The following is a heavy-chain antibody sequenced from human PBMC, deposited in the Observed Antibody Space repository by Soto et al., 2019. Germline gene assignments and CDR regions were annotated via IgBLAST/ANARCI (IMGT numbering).Heavy chain of an antibody. Sequence: EVQLVESGGGLVQPGRSLRLSCAASGFTFDNCGMHWVRQAPGKGLEWVAGISWDSSTIGYADSVKGRFIISRDDAKNSLYLQMDRLRGEDTALYYCVQGRDPTMATRLDHWGQGTQVIVSS. D-gene: IGHD2-15*01. CDR3: VQGRDPTMATRLDH. J-gene: IGHJ4*02. CDR1: GFTFDNCG. CDR2: ISWDSSTI. V-gene: IGHV3-9*01.